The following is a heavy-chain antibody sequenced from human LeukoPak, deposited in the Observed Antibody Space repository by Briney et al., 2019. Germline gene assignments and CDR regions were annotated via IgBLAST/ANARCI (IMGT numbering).Heavy chain of an antibody. J-gene: IGHJ4*02. CDR1: GFTFSGYA. V-gene: IGHV3-23*01. CDR3: VPTPRGSSVLYDHLGY. D-gene: IGHD2-8*01. Sequence: GGSLRLSCSASGFTFSGYAMGWVRQAPGKGREWGASIGGGGSTYYATYVKGRFTISRDNSKTTMNLQMNSLRADDTAVYYCVPTPRGSSVLYDHLGYWGQGTLVTVSS. CDR2: IGGGGST.